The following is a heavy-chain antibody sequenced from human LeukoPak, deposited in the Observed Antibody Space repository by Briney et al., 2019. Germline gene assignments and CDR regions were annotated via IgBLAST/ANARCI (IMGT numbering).Heavy chain of an antibody. CDR2: IYSSGNT. D-gene: IGHD2/OR15-2a*01. CDR3: ARRAGEYSHPYDY. Sequence: AESLTLSCTVSGFTVSSNSMSWIRQPPGKGLEWISFIYSSGNTHYSDSLKGRFTISRDNSKNTLYLQMNSLRAEDTAVYYCARRAGEYSHPYDYWGQGTLVTVSS. CDR1: GFTVSSNS. V-gene: IGHV3-53*01. J-gene: IGHJ4*02.